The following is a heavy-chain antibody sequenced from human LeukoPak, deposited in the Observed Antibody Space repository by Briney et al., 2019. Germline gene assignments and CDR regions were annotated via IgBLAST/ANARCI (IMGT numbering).Heavy chain of an antibody. D-gene: IGHD3-3*01. Sequence: GESLKISCKGSGYSFTSYWIGWVRQMPGKGLEWMGIIYPGDSDTRYSPSFQGQVTISADKSISTAYLQWSSLKASDTAMYYCARTVLRDFWSGYYTDGNWFDPWGQGTLVTVSS. CDR1: GYSFTSYW. V-gene: IGHV5-51*01. CDR3: ARTVLRDFWSGYYTDGNWFDP. J-gene: IGHJ5*02. CDR2: IYPGDSDT.